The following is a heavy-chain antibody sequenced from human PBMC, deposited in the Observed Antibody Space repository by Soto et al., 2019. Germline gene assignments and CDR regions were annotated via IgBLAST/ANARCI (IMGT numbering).Heavy chain of an antibody. CDR2: MNPNSCNT. V-gene: IGHV1-8*01. CDR3: ASVGDRITKVRGNNWFDP. D-gene: IGHD3-10*01. J-gene: IGHJ5*02. CDR1: GYTFTSYD. Sequence: QVQLVQSGAEVKKPGASVKVSCKASGYTFTSYDINWVRQATGPGLVWMGWMNPNSCNTGYAQKFQGRVTMTRNTARSTAYMVLSSLRAEDTAVYYCASVGDRITKVRGNNWFDPWGQGTLVTFSS.